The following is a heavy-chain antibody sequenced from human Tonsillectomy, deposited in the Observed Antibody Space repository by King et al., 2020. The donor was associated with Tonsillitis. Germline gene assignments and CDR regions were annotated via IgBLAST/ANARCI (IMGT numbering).Heavy chain of an antibody. CDR1: GVSFSTST. CDR3: VRGDRRDY. Sequence: VQLVESGGGLVKPGGSLTISGTASGVSFSTSTFNWVRQAPGKGLEWVSSISVSSTLKYYADSVKGRFTISRDNARDTVYLQINSLRAEDTAIYFCVRGDRRDYWGPGTLVTVSS. CDR2: ISVSSTLK. D-gene: IGHD3-10*01. V-gene: IGHV3-21*01. J-gene: IGHJ4*02.